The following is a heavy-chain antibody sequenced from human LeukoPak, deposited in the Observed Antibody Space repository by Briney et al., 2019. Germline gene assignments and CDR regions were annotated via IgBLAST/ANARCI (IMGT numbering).Heavy chain of an antibody. CDR1: GFTFSSYW. J-gene: IGHJ6*02. D-gene: IGHD6-13*01. V-gene: IGHV3-74*01. Sequence: GGSLRLSCAASGFTFSSYWMNWVRQAPGKGLVWVSRIASDGSSTTYADSVKGRFSISRDNAKNTLYLQMNSLRVEDTAVYYCARDIEEQQLVAGAYGMDVWGQGTTVTVSS. CDR3: ARDIEEQQLVAGAYGMDV. CDR2: IASDGSST.